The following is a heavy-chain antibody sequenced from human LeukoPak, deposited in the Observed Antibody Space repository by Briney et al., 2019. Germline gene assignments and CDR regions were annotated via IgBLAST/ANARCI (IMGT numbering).Heavy chain of an antibody. D-gene: IGHD6-6*01. CDR1: GGSFSGYY. CDR2: INHSGST. CDR3: ARVRASIAARPRRLNWFDP. J-gene: IGHJ5*02. V-gene: IGHV4-34*01. Sequence: SETLSLTCVVYGGSFSGYYWSWIRQPPGKGLEWIGEINHSGSTNYNPSLKSRVTISVDTSKNQFSLKLSSVTAADTAVYYCARVRASIAARPRRLNWFDPWGQGTLVTVSS.